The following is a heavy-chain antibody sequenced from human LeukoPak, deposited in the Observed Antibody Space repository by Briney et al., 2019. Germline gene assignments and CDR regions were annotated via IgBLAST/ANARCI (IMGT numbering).Heavy chain of an antibody. D-gene: IGHD2-2*01. Sequence: GGSLRLSCEGSGFTFSSYAMSWVRQAPGKGLEWVSAISGSGGRTYYADSVKGRFTISRDNSKNTLYLQMNSLRAEDTAVYYCARDGYYCSSTSCYQGYFDYWGQGTLVTVSS. J-gene: IGHJ4*02. CDR1: GFTFSSYA. CDR3: ARDGYYCSSTSCYQGYFDY. CDR2: ISGSGGRT. V-gene: IGHV3-23*01.